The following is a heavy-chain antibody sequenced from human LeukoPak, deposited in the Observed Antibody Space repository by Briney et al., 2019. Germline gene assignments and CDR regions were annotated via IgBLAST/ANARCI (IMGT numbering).Heavy chain of an antibody. J-gene: IGHJ4*02. CDR2: IYYSGST. CDR3: ARSSADSSGYSFDY. Sequence: SETLSLTCTVSGGSISSGGYYWSWIRQHPGTGLEWIGYIYYSGSTYYNPSLKSRVTISVDTSKNQFSLKLSSVTAAGTAVYYCARSSADSSGYSFDYWGQGTLVTVSS. D-gene: IGHD3-22*01. CDR1: GGSISSGGYY. V-gene: IGHV4-31*03.